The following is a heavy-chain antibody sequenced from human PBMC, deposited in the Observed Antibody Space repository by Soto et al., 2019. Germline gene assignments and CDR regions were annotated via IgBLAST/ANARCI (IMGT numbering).Heavy chain of an antibody. V-gene: IGHV3-30*18. CDR1: GVTFSSYG. CDR3: AKSVYNWNDGFFDY. Sequence: QVQLVESGGGVVQPGRCLRVSCAASGVTFSSYGMHWVRQAPGKGLEWVAIISYDEINKYYADSVKGRFTISRDNSKNTLYLQMNSLRAEDTAVYYCAKSVYNWNDGFFDYWGQGTLVTVSS. D-gene: IGHD1-1*01. J-gene: IGHJ4*02. CDR2: ISYDEINK.